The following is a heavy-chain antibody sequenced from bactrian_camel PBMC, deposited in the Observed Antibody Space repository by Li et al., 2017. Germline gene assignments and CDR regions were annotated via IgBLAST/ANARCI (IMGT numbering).Heavy chain of an antibody. V-gene: IGHV3S55*01. D-gene: IGHD3*01. Sequence: VQLVESGGGSVQAGGSLRLSCTASELHFDTNDMAWYRQAPGRECEMVSTFRTDGTTDYSESVRGRFTISRDNAQNTLYLQMNSLKPEDTAMYYCAASSLTDYVAIGYVPFTTVEYDDWGQGTQVTVS. CDR2: FRTDGTT. J-gene: IGHJ4*01. CDR3: AASSLTDYVAIGYVPFTTVEYDD. CDR1: ELHFDTND.